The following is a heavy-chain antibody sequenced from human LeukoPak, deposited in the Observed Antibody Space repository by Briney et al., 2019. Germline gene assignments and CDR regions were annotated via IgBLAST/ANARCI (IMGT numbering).Heavy chain of an antibody. CDR1: GFAFSTYS. J-gene: IGHJ4*02. D-gene: IGHD2-21*02. V-gene: IGHV3-21*01. CDR2: ISSSSSYI. Sequence: PGGSLRLSCAASGFAFSTYSMKWVRQAPGKGLEWASSISSSSSYIYYADSVKGRFTISRDNAKNSLYLQMNSLTAEDTAVYYCARDPCCCGGDCYSVLDYWGQGTLVTVSS. CDR3: ARDPCCCGGDCYSVLDY.